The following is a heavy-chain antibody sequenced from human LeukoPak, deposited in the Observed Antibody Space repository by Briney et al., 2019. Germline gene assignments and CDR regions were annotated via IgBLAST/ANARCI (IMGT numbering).Heavy chain of an antibody. CDR3: ASCVSGWYLGYGWFDP. V-gene: IGHV1-18*01. D-gene: IGHD6-19*01. Sequence: ASVKVSCKASGYTFTSYGISWVRQAPGQGLEWMGWISAYNGNTNYAQKLQGRVTMTTDTSTSTAYMELRSLRSEDTAVYYCASCVSGWYLGYGWFDPWGQGTLVTVSS. CDR2: ISAYNGNT. J-gene: IGHJ5*02. CDR1: GYTFTSYG.